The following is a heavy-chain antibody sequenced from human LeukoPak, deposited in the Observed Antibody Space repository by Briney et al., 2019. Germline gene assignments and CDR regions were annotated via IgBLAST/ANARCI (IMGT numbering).Heavy chain of an antibody. CDR2: INPNSGGT. J-gene: IGHJ4*02. Sequence: ASVKVSCKASGYTFTGYYVHWVRQAPGQGLEWMGWINPNSGGTNYAQKFQGRVTMTRDTSISTAYMELSRLRSDDTAVYYCARDWTDCSSTSCSWGQGTLVTVSS. V-gene: IGHV1-2*02. CDR3: ARDWTDCSSTSCS. CDR1: GYTFTGYY. D-gene: IGHD2-2*01.